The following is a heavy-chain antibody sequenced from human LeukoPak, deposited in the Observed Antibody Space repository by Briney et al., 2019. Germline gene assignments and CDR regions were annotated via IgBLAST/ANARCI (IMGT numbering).Heavy chain of an antibody. J-gene: IGHJ6*04. CDR3: AELGITMIGGV. Sequence: GGSLILSCAASGFTFSSYEMNWVRQAPGKGLEWVSYISSSGSTIYYADSVRGRFTISRDNAKNSLYLQMNSLRAEDTAVYYCAELGITMIGGVWGKGTTVTISS. CDR2: ISSSGSTI. CDR1: GFTFSSYE. V-gene: IGHV3-48*03. D-gene: IGHD3-10*02.